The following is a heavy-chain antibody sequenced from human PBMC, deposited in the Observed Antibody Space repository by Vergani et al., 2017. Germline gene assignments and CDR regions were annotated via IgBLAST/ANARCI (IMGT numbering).Heavy chain of an antibody. CDR3: ARVGYSYGLDAFDI. CDR1: GYSFTSYW. Sequence: EVQLVQSGAEVKKPGESLRISCKGSGYSFTSYWMSWVRQAPGKGLEWVANIKQDGSEKYYVDSVKGRFTISRDNAKNSLYLQMNSLRAEDTAVYYCARVGYSYGLDAFDIWGQGTMVTVSS. J-gene: IGHJ3*02. V-gene: IGHV3-7*03. D-gene: IGHD5-18*01. CDR2: IKQDGSEK.